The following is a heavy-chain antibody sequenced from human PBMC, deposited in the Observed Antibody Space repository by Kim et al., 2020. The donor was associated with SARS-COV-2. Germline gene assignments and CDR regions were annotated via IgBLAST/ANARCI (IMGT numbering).Heavy chain of an antibody. CDR3: ARDNVNDSSGYGAFDI. Sequence: GGSLRLSCAASGFTVSSNYMSWVRQAPGKGLEWVSVIYSGGSTYYADSVKGRFTISRDNSKNTLYLQMNSLRAEDTAVYYCARDNVNDSSGYGAFDIWGQGTMVTVSS. J-gene: IGHJ3*02. CDR2: IYSGGST. V-gene: IGHV3-53*01. D-gene: IGHD3-22*01. CDR1: GFTVSSNY.